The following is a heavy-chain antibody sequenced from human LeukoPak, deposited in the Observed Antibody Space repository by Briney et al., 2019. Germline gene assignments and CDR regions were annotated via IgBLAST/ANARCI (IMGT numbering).Heavy chain of an antibody. CDR3: ARAYSSSWYYYYYYMDV. Sequence: SVKVSCKASGGTFSSYAISWVRQAPGQGLEWMGGIIPIFGTANYAQKFQGRVTITADKSTSTAYMELSSLRSEDTAVYYCARAYSSSWYYYYYYMDVWGKGTTVTVSS. CDR2: IIPIFGTA. J-gene: IGHJ6*03. D-gene: IGHD6-13*01. V-gene: IGHV1-69*06. CDR1: GGTFSSYA.